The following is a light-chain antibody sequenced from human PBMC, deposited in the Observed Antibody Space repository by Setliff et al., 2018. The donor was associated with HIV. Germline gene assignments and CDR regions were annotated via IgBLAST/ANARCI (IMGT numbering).Light chain of an antibody. CDR3: SSYSTTSTPSV. CDR1: GNDVGAYNY. Sequence: ALTQPASVSGSPGQSIAISCTGTGNDVGAYNYVSWYQQHPGKVPKLIIYGVTNRPSGVSDRFSGSKSGDTASLTISGLQTEDEADYYCSSYSTTSTPSVFGTGTKVTVL. V-gene: IGLV2-14*03. J-gene: IGLJ1*01. CDR2: GVT.